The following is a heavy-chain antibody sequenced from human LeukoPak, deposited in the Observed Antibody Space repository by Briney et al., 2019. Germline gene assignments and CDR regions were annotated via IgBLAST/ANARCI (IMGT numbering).Heavy chain of an antibody. J-gene: IGHJ4*02. D-gene: IGHD3-10*01. CDR2: IIPIFGTA. V-gene: IGHV1-69*05. CDR3: AVGGAHGTGFDY. Sequence: ASVKVSCKASGGTFSSYAISWVRQAPGQGLEWMGGIIPIFGTANYAQKLQGRVTMTTDTSTSTAYMELRSLRSDDTAVYYCAVGGAHGTGFDYWGQGTLVTVSS. CDR1: GGTFSSYA.